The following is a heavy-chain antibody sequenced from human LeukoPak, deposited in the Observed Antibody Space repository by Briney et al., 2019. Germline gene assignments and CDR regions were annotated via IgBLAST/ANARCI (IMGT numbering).Heavy chain of an antibody. CDR2: IYSGGST. V-gene: IGHV3-53*01. CDR3: ARAGHSGYDRPHYFDY. Sequence: GSLRLSCAASGFTVSSNYMSWVRQAPGKGLEWVSVIYSGGSTYYADSVKGRFTISRDNSKNTLYLQMNSLRAEDTAVYYCARAGHSGYDRPHYFDYWGQGTLVTVSS. J-gene: IGHJ4*02. D-gene: IGHD5-12*01. CDR1: GFTVSSNY.